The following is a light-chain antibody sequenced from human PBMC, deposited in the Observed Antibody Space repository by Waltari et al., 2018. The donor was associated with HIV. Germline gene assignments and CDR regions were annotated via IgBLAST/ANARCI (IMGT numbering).Light chain of an antibody. Sequence: NFMLTQPHSVSESPGKTVTISCTRSSGSIASNYVQWYQQRPGSAPTTMIYEDNQRPSGVPDRFSGAIDSSSNSASLTISGLKTEDEGDYYCQSYDSRNHVVFGGGTKLTVL. J-gene: IGLJ2*01. CDR2: EDN. V-gene: IGLV6-57*03. CDR1: SGSIASNY. CDR3: QSYDSRNHVV.